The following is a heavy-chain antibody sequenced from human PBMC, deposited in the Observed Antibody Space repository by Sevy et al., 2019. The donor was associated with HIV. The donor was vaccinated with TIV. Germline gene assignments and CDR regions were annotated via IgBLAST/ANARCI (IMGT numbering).Heavy chain of an antibody. Sequence: LSLTCAASGFTFSNYWMNWVRHAPGNGLEWVANIKHDGSVTYYADSVKGRFTLSRDDIKNSLSLQMNSLRAEDTAVYYCARGGPLVDGTLIPWGMDVWGQGTTVTVSS. D-gene: IGHD1-7*01. J-gene: IGHJ6*02. CDR1: GFTFSNYW. CDR3: ARGGPLVDGTLIPWGMDV. CDR2: IKHDGSVT. V-gene: IGHV3-7*01.